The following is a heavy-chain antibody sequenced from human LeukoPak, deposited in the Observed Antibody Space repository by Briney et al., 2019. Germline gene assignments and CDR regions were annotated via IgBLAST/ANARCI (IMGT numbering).Heavy chain of an antibody. D-gene: IGHD6-6*01. V-gene: IGHV1-2*02. CDR3: ARGHSSLRLYYFDY. J-gene: IGHJ4*02. CDR1: GYTFTGYY. Sequence: GASVKVSCKASGYTFTGYYMHWVRQAPGQRLEWMGWINPNSGGTNYAQKFEGRVTMTRDTSISTADMELSSLTSEDTAVYYCARGHSSLRLYYFDYWGQGTLVTVSS. CDR2: INPNSGGT.